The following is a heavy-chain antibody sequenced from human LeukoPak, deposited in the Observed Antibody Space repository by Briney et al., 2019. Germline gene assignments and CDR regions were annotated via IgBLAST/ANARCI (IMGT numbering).Heavy chain of an antibody. D-gene: IGHD5-24*01. CDR1: GFTFSSYW. V-gene: IGHV3-7*01. CDR2: IKQDGSEK. J-gene: IGHJ4*02. Sequence: PGGSLRLSCAASGFTFSSYWMSWVRQAPGKGLEWVANIKQDGSEKYYVDSVKGRFTISRDNAKNSLYLQMDSLRGEDTAVYYCARDSARRDGYNFDYWGQGTLVTVSS. CDR3: ARDSARRDGYNFDY.